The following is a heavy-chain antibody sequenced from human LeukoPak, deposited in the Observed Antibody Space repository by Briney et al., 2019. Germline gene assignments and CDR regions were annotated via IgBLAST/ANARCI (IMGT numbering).Heavy chain of an antibody. V-gene: IGHV4-59*01. Sequence: PSETLSLTCTVSGGSISSYYWSWIRQPPGKGLEWIGYIYHSGSTNYNPSLKSRVTISVDTSKNQFSLKLSSVTAADTAVYYCARDLTHFDYWGQGTLVTVSS. D-gene: IGHD4-23*01. CDR1: GGSISSYY. CDR2: IYHSGST. CDR3: ARDLTHFDY. J-gene: IGHJ4*02.